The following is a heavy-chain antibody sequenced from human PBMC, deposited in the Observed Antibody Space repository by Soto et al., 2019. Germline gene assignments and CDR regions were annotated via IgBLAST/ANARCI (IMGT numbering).Heavy chain of an antibody. J-gene: IGHJ6*02. V-gene: IGHV1-2*02. CDR3: ARVYDTVAVPLGYYGMDV. Sequence: GASVKVSCKASGYTFTGYYMHWVRQAPGQGLEWMGWINPNSGGTNYAQKFQGRVTMTRDTSISTAYMELSRLRSDDTAVHYCARVYDTVAVPLGYYGMDVWGQGTTVTVSS. CDR2: INPNSGGT. D-gene: IGHD7-27*01. CDR1: GYTFTGYY.